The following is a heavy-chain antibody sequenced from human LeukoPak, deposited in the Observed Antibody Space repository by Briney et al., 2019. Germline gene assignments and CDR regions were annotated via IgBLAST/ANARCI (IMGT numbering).Heavy chain of an antibody. J-gene: IGHJ4*02. V-gene: IGHV4-61*01. CDR3: AGAYYYDSSGYSR. Sequence: PSETLSLTCTVSGGSISSSSYYWSWIRQPPGKELEWIGYIYYSGSTNYNPSLKSRVTISVDTSKNQFSLKLSSVTAADTAVYYCAGAYYYDSSGYSRWGQGTLVTVSS. CDR1: GGSISSSSYY. CDR2: IYYSGST. D-gene: IGHD3-22*01.